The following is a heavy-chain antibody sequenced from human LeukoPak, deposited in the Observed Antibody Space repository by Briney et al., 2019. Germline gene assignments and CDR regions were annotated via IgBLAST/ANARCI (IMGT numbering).Heavy chain of an antibody. J-gene: IGHJ6*04. D-gene: IGHD3-10*01. V-gene: IGHV4-59*01. CDR3: ARVRWFGELLSPLYYYYGMDV. CDR1: GGSISSYY. CDR2: IYYSGSP. Sequence: SETLSLTCTVSGGSISSYYWSWIRQPPGKGLEWIGYIYYSGSPNYNPSLKSRVTISVDTSKNQFSLKLSSVTAADTAVYYCARVRWFGELLSPLYYYYGMDVWGKGTTVTVSS.